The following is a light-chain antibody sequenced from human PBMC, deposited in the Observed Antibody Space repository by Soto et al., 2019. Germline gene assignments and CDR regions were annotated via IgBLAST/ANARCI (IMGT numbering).Light chain of an antibody. CDR2: NTN. CDR3: VLYLGSGTWL. CDR1: SGSVSTTDY. Sequence: QTVVTQEPSFSVSPGGTVTLTCGLSSGSVSTTDYPSWFQQTPGQAPRALIYNTNTRSSGFPLRVSGSILGSKAASAVTGGQANAASHLYGVLYLGSGTWLSGPGTQRIV. V-gene: IGLV8-61*01. J-gene: IGLJ3*02.